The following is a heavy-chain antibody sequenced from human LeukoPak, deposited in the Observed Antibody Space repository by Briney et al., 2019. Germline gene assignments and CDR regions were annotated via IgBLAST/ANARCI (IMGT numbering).Heavy chain of an antibody. CDR2: IIPIFGTA. CDR3: ANQGGVQYYYDSSGYYY. J-gene: IGHJ4*02. V-gene: IGHV1-69*01. CDR1: GGTFSSYA. Sequence: GSSVKVSCKASGGTFSSYAISWVRQAPGQGLEWMGGIIPIFGTANYAQKFQGRVTITADESTSTAHMELSSLRSEDTAVYYCANQGGVQYYYDSSGYYYWGQGTLVTVSS. D-gene: IGHD3-22*01.